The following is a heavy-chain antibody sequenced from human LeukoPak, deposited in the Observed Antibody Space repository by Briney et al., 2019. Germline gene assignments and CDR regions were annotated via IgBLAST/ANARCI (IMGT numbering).Heavy chain of an antibody. CDR1: GYTFTNYD. Sequence: ASVKVSCKASGYTFTNYDTNWVRQATGQGLEWMGWMNPNSGNTGYAQKFQGRVTMTRNISISTAYMELNSLRSEDTAVYYCARALMIVVAPGGYWGQGTLVTVSS. CDR2: MNPNSGNT. J-gene: IGHJ4*02. D-gene: IGHD3-22*01. V-gene: IGHV1-8*01. CDR3: ARALMIVVAPGGY.